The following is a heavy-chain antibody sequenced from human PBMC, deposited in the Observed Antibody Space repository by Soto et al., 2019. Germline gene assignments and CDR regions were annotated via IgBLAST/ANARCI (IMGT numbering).Heavy chain of an antibody. J-gene: IGHJ4*02. CDR3: ARDAYLGSGSYAY. CDR1: GFTFSSYG. Sequence: VQLVESGGGVVQPGRSLRLSCAASGFTFSSYGMHWVRQAPGKGLEWVALIWYDGSNKNYADSVKGRFTISRDDSKNKLYLQMNSLRAEDTAVYYCARDAYLGSGSYAYWGQGTLVTVSS. CDR2: IWYDGSNK. D-gene: IGHD3-10*01. V-gene: IGHV3-33*01.